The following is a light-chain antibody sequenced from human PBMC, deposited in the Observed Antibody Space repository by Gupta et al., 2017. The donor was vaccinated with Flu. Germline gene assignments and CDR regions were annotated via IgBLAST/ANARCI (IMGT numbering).Light chain of an antibody. V-gene: IGLV2-11*03. CDR2: DVA. Sequence: QSVTSSCTGTSSDVGGYKYVSWYNQHPSKAHKLMIYDVATRSSGVPDRFSGSKSGNTASRTISGLQADDEGDYYCCSYAGNSWVFGGGTRLTVL. CDR1: SSDVGGYKY. CDR3: CSYAGNSWV. J-gene: IGLJ3*02.